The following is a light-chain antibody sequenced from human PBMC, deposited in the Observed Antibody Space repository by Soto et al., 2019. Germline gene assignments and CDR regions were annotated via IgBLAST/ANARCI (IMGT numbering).Light chain of an antibody. V-gene: IGLV1-40*01. J-gene: IGLJ3*02. CDR1: NSNIGAGFD. CDR3: LSYDSSLSSRV. CDR2: GNN. Sequence: QAVVTQAPSASGTPGQRVTISCSGSNSNIGAGFDVHWYQQLPGTVPKLLLYGNNIRPSGVPDRFSASKSGTSASLAITGLQAEDETDYYCLSYDSSLSSRVFGGGTQLTVL.